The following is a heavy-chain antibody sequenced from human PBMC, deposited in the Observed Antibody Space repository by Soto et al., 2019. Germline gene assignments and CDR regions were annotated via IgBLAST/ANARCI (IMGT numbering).Heavy chain of an antibody. J-gene: IGHJ2*01. CDR1: GGTFSSYA. V-gene: IGHV1-69*12. D-gene: IGHD5-12*01. Sequence: QVQLVQSGAEVKKPGSSVKVSCKASGGTFSSYAISWVRQSPGQGLEWMGGIIPIFGTANYAQKFQGRVTITADESTRTAYMELSSLRSEDTALYSFARIAYSGYAPRWYLDLGGRGTLVTVSS. CDR3: ARIAYSGYAPRWYLDL. CDR2: IIPIFGTA.